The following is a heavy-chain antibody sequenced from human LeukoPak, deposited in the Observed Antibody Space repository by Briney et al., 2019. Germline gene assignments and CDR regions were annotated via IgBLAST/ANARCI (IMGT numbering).Heavy chain of an antibody. D-gene: IGHD1-1*01. Sequence: GESLRLSCAVSGFIFSDYYMSWIRQAPGKGLEWISYISRGGDTIYYAESVKGRFTISRDNTKNSLFLQMTNLRGEDTAIYYCARELNGWVDYWGQGTLVTVSS. V-gene: IGHV3-11*01. CDR1: GFIFSDYY. CDR3: ARELNGWVDY. CDR2: ISRGGDTI. J-gene: IGHJ4*02.